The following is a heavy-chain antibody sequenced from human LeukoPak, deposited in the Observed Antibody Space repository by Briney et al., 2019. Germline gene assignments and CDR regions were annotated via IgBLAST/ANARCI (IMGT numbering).Heavy chain of an antibody. J-gene: IGHJ5*02. V-gene: IGHV4-61*02. CDR3: ARDVSTDNWFDP. CDR2: IYTSGST. D-gene: IGHD2/OR15-2a*01. Sequence: SQTLSLTCTVSGGSISSGSYYWSWIRQPAGKGLEWIGRIYTSGSTNYNPSLKSRVTISVDTSKNQFSLKLSSMTAADTAVYYCARDVSTDNWFDPWGQGTLVTVSS. CDR1: GGSISSGSYY.